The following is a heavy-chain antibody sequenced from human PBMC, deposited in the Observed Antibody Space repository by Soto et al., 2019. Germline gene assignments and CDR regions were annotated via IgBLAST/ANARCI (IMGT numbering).Heavy chain of an antibody. Sequence: QPGGSLRLSCAASGFTFSGSAMHWVRQASGKGLEWVGRIRSKANSYATAYAASVKGRFTISRDDSKNTAYLQMSSLETEDTAVYYWTSRLEGAAQSDYLDPGTLVAVSS. CDR1: GFTFSGSA. CDR3: TSRLEGAAQSDY. D-gene: IGHD2-15*01. CDR2: IRSKANSYAT. J-gene: IGHJ4*01. V-gene: IGHV3-73*01.